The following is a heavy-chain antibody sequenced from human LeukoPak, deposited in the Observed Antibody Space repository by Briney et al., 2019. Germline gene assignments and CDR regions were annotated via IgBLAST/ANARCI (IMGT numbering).Heavy chain of an antibody. V-gene: IGHV6-1*01. CDR1: GDSVSSNSAA. CDR3: ARDAPYYYDSSGYYEDLHDAFDI. D-gene: IGHD3-22*01. Sequence: SQTLSLTCAISGDSVSSNSAAWNWIRQSPSRGLEWLGRTYYRSKWYNDYAVSVKSRITINPDTSKNQFSLQLNSVTPEDTAVYYCARDAPYYYDSSGYYEDLHDAFDIWGQGTMVTVSS. J-gene: IGHJ3*02. CDR2: TYYRSKWYN.